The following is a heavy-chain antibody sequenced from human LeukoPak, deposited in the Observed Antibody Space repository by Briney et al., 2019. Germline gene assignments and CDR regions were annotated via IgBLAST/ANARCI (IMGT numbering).Heavy chain of an antibody. D-gene: IGHD2-21*02. CDR1: GGSISSYY. CDR3: ARSYCGGDCYSFDY. Sequence: SETLSLTCTVSGGSISSYYWSWIRQPPGKGLEWIAYISYSGSTKYNPSLKSRVTISVDTSKMQFSLKLSYVSAADAAVYYCARSYCGGDCYSFDYWGQGTLVTVSS. V-gene: IGHV4-59*01. CDR2: ISYSGST. J-gene: IGHJ4*02.